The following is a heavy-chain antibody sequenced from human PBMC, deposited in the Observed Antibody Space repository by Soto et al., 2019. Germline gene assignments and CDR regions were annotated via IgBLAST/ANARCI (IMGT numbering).Heavy chain of an antibody. CDR1: GYSFTSYW. Sequence: PGESLKISCKGSGYSFTSYWISWVRQMPGKGLEWMGRIDPSDSYTNYSPSFQGHVTISADKSISTAYLQWSSLKASGTAMYYCARSPRSIAAAGTEFDYWGQGTLVTVSS. J-gene: IGHJ4*02. D-gene: IGHD6-13*01. CDR2: IDPSDSYT. CDR3: ARSPRSIAAAGTEFDY. V-gene: IGHV5-10-1*01.